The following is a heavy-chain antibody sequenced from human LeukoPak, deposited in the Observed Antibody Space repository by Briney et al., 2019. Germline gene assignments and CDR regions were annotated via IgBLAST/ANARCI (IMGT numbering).Heavy chain of an antibody. D-gene: IGHD2-21*02. Sequence: GESLKISCEGSGYSFSNYWIGWVRRMPGKGLEWMGIIYPGDYETRYSRSFQGLVTISVDKSISTAYLQWSSLKASDTAMYYCAIPPGYCGNDCSFDHGGQGTLVTVSS. V-gene: IGHV5-51*01. CDR3: AIPPGYCGNDCSFDH. J-gene: IGHJ4*02. CDR1: GYSFSNYW. CDR2: IYPGDYET.